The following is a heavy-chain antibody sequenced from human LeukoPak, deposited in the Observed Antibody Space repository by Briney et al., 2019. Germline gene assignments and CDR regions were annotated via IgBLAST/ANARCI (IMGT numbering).Heavy chain of an antibody. J-gene: IGHJ4*02. Sequence: GGSLRLSCAASGFTFGDYYMGWVRQAPGKGLEWVSYISSSGTTMLYPDSVKGRFTISRDNAQNSLYLQMNSLRAEDTAVYYCARGIAESWGQGTLVTVSS. D-gene: IGHD6-13*01. CDR3: ARGIAES. CDR2: ISSSGTTM. V-gene: IGHV3-11*04. CDR1: GFTFGDYY.